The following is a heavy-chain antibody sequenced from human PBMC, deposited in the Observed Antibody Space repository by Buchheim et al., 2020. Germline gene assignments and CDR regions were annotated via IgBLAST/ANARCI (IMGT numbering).Heavy chain of an antibody. D-gene: IGHD2-21*01. CDR1: GFTFRNYS. J-gene: IGHJ5*02. V-gene: IGHV3-21*01. CDR2: ISGSSNYI. Sequence: EVQLVESGGGLVKPGESLRLSCAASGFTFRNYSMNWVRQAPGKGLEWVSSISGSSNYIYYADSVKGRFTISRDNAKNSLYLQMNSLRAEDTAVYYCARDGGGDYYSFLVWFDPWGQGT. CDR3: ARDGGGDYYSFLVWFDP.